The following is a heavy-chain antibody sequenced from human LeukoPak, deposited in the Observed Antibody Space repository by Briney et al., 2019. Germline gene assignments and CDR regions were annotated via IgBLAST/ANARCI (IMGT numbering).Heavy chain of an antibody. CDR2: SSTYNSDT. CDR1: GYTFTSYG. Sequence: SVKVSCKASGYTFTSYGISWVRQAPGQGLEWMGWSSTYNSDTKYAQSLQGRVTMTTDTSTNTAYMELRDLRSGDTAVYYCARESNWAYYFDYWGQGTLV. V-gene: IGHV1-18*01. CDR3: ARESNWAYYFDY. D-gene: IGHD1-1*01. J-gene: IGHJ4*02.